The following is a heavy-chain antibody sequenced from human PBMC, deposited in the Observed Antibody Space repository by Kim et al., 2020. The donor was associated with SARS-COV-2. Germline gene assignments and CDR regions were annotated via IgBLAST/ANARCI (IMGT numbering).Heavy chain of an antibody. CDR2: IYYSGST. CDR1: GGSISSGDYY. CDR3: ARDSGRAAAGNLDY. Sequence: SETLSLTCTVSGGSISSGDYYWSWIRQHPGKGLEWIGYIYYSGSTYYNPSLKSRVTISVDTSKNQFSLKLSPVTAADTAVYYCARDSGRAAAGNLDYWGQGTLVTVSS. V-gene: IGHV4-31*03. D-gene: IGHD6-13*01. J-gene: IGHJ4*02.